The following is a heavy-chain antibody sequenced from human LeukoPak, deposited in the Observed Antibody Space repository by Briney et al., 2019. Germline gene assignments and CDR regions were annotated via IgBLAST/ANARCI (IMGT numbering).Heavy chain of an antibody. J-gene: IGHJ5*02. D-gene: IGHD6-6*01. CDR2: IIPIFGTA. Sequence: ASVKVPCKASGGTFRSYAISWVRQAPGQGLEWMGGIIPIFGTANYAQKFQGRVTITTDESTSTAYMALSSLRSEDTAVYYCARRLSSIRFDPGGQGTLVTVSS. CDR3: ARRLSSIRFDP. CDR1: GGTFRSYA. V-gene: IGHV1-69*05.